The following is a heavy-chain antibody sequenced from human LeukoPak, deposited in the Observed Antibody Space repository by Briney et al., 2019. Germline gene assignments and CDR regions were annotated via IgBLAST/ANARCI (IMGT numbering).Heavy chain of an antibody. CDR2: IYYSGST. V-gene: IGHV4-39*07. Sequence: SETLSLTCTVSGGSISSSSYYWGWIRQPPGKGLEWIGSIYYSGSTYYTPSLKSRVTISLDTSKNQFSLRLSSVTAADTAVYYCAREGGGYSRNNWFDPWGQGTLVTVSS. CDR1: GGSISSSSYY. CDR3: AREGGGYSRNNWFDP. J-gene: IGHJ5*02. D-gene: IGHD2-2*03.